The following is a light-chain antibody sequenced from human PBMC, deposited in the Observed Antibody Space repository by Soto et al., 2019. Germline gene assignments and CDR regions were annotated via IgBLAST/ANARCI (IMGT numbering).Light chain of an antibody. Sequence: DIVMTQSALSLPVTPGEPASISCRSSQSLLHSNGYNYLDWYLQKPGQSPQLLIYLGSNRASGVPDRFSGSGSGTDFTLKISRVEAEDVGVYYCMQALQTPFTFGPGTKVDTK. CDR3: MQALQTPFT. J-gene: IGKJ3*01. CDR2: LGS. V-gene: IGKV2-28*01. CDR1: QSLLHSNGYNY.